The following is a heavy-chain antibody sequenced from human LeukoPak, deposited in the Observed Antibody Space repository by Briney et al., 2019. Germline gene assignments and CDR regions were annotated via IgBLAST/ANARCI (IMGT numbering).Heavy chain of an antibody. Sequence: SETLSLTCAVYGWSFNDHYWNWIRQPPGKGLEWIGEINARGDTNFNPSLKSRVTISVDSSKNQFSLTLRSMIAADAAVYYCARGQVPAARGYNWFDPWGQGTLVTVSS. CDR3: ARGQVPAARGYNWFDP. J-gene: IGHJ5*02. CDR1: GWSFNDHY. V-gene: IGHV4-34*01. D-gene: IGHD2-2*01. CDR2: INARGDT.